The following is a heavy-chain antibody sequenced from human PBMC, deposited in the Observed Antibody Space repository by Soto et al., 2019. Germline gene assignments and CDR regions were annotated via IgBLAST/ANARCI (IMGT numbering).Heavy chain of an antibody. CDR1: GGSVSSGSYY. V-gene: IGHV4-61*01. CDR2: IYYSGST. J-gene: IGHJ6*02. D-gene: IGHD2-15*01. Sequence: PSETRSLTCTVSGGSVSSGSYYWSWIRQPPGKGLEWIGYIYYSGSTNYNPSLKSRVTISVDTSKNQFSLKLSSVTAADTAVCYCARDIPSHGGYYYYYGMDVWGQGTTVTVSS. CDR3: ARDIPSHGGYYYYYGMDV.